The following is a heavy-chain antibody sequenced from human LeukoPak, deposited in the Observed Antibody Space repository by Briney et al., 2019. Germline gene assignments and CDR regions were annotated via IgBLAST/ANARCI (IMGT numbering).Heavy chain of an antibody. CDR1: GFTFSSYG. CDR2: IWYDGSNK. V-gene: IGHV3-33*06. D-gene: IGHD4-11*01. Sequence: GGSLRLSCAASGFTFSSYGMHWVRQAPGKGLEWVAVIWYDGSNKYYADSVKVRFTISRDNSKNTLYLQMNSLRAEDTAVYYCAKDALVSTVTTWGFYYYMDVWGKGTTVTVSS. CDR3: AKDALVSTVTTWGFYYYMDV. J-gene: IGHJ6*03.